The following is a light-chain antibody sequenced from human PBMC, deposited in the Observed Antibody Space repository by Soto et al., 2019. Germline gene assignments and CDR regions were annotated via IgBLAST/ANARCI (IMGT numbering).Light chain of an antibody. V-gene: IGKV3-20*01. CDR3: QQYRSWPRT. CDR2: GAS. Sequence: EFVLSQSPGTVSLSPGERATLYCRASQSLTNSFIAWYQQRPGQAPRLLIYGASTRATDMPGRFSGRGAGAEFTLTISSLQSEDFAVYYCQQYRSWPRTFGQGTKVDIK. J-gene: IGKJ1*01. CDR1: QSLTNSF.